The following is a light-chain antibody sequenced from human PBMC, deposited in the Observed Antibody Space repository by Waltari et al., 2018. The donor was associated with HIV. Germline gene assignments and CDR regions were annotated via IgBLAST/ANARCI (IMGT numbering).Light chain of an antibody. CDR1: QTVIGN. Sequence: EIVMTQSPATLSVSPGERATLSCRASQTVIGNLAWYKQKPGQAPRLLVYGPSARAAGVPARFTGSGSGTEFTLTISTMQSEDVAVYYCQQYNYWPPYTFGQGTKLEIK. J-gene: IGKJ2*01. CDR3: QQYNYWPPYT. CDR2: GPS. V-gene: IGKV3-15*01.